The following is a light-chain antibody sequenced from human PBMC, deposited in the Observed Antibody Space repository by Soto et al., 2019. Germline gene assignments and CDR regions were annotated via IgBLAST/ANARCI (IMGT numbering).Light chain of an antibody. CDR2: LNSDGSH. V-gene: IGLV4-69*01. J-gene: IGLJ1*01. CDR3: QTWGTGIHYV. CDR1: SGHSSYA. Sequence: QLVLTQSPSASASLGASVKLTCTLSSGHSSYAIAWHQQQPEKGSRYLMKLNSDGSHSKGDGIPDRFSGSSSGAERYLTISSLQSEDEADYYCQTWGTGIHYVFGTGTKLTVL.